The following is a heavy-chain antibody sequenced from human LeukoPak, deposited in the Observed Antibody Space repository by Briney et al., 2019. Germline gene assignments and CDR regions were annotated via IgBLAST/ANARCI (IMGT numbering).Heavy chain of an antibody. CDR1: GFTFSSYW. CDR2: IEEDGSEK. D-gene: IGHD5-18*01. CDR3: VRVGGLNRYGPCDR. J-gene: IGHJ4*02. V-gene: IGHV3-7*01. Sequence: GGSLRLSCAASGFTFSSYWMSWVRQAPGKGLEWVAHIEEDGSEKYYVDSVRGRFTISRDNAKNSLFLQMNSLRVEDSAVYYCVRVGGLNRYGPCDRWGQGALDIVSS.